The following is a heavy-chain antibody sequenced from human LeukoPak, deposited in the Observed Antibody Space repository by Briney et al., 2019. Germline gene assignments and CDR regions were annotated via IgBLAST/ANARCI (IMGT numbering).Heavy chain of an antibody. CDR2: INHSGST. CDR1: GGSISIYY. CDR3: ARTSIAARRANAFDI. Sequence: PSETLSLTCTVSGGSISIYYWSWIRQPPGKGLEWIGEINHSGSTNYNPSPKSRVTISVDTSKNQFSLKLSSVTAADTAVYYCARTSIAARRANAFDIWGQGTMVTVSS. V-gene: IGHV4-34*01. J-gene: IGHJ3*02. D-gene: IGHD6-6*01.